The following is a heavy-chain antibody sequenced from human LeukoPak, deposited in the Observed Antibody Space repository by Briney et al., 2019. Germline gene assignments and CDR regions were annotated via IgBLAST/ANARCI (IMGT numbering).Heavy chain of an antibody. Sequence: GGSLRLSCAASGFTFSTYSMNWVRQAPGKGLEWVSYISFSSSTIHYADSVKSRFTISRDNDKKSLYLQMNSLRVEDTAVYYCARVTHYYGSGSPAFDIWGQGTMATVSS. V-gene: IGHV3-48*01. J-gene: IGHJ3*02. CDR1: GFTFSTYS. D-gene: IGHD3-10*01. CDR3: ARVTHYYGSGSPAFDI. CDR2: ISFSSSTI.